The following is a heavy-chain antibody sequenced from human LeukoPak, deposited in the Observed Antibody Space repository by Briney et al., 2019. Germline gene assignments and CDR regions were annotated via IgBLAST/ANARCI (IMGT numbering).Heavy chain of an antibody. CDR3: ARVSGYSGYYYYYYGMDV. D-gene: IGHD2-15*01. V-gene: IGHV3-48*03. CDR2: ISSSGSTI. J-gene: IGHJ6*02. CDR1: GFTFSSYE. Sequence: GGSLRLSCAASGFTFSSYEMNWVRQAPGKGLEWVSHISSSGSTIYYADSVKGRFTISRDNAKNSLYLQMNSLRAEDTAVYYCARVSGYSGYYYYYYGMDVWGQGTTVTVSS.